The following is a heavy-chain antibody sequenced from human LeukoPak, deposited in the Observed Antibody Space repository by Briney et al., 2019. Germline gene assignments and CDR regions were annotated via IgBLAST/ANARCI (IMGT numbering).Heavy chain of an antibody. V-gene: IGHV3-23*01. CDR3: AKIPSSTNYDFWSGYRSDYYYYYGMDV. Sequence: GGSLRLSCAASGFTFSSYAMSWVRQASGKGLEWVSAISGSGGSTYYADSVKGRFTISRDNSKNTLYLQMNSLRAEDTAVYYCAKIPSSTNYDFWSGYRSDYYYYYGMDVWGQGTTVTVSS. CDR2: ISGSGGST. J-gene: IGHJ6*02. D-gene: IGHD3-3*01. CDR1: GFTFSSYA.